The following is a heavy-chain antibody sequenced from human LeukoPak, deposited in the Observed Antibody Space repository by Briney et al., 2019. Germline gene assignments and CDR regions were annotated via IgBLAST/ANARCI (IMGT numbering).Heavy chain of an antibody. CDR3: ARDRRGYSYGFDY. D-gene: IGHD5-18*01. CDR2: ISSSGSTI. CDR1: DGSFRNYY. J-gene: IGHJ4*02. V-gene: IGHV3-11*04. Sequence: LSLTCAVYDGSFRNYYGSWIRQAPGKGLEWVSYISSSGSTIYYADSVKGRFTISRDNAKNSLYLQMNSLRAEDTAVYYCARDRRGYSYGFDYWGQGTLVTVSS.